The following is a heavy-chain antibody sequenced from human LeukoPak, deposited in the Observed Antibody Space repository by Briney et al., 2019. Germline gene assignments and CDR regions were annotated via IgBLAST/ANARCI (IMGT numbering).Heavy chain of an antibody. CDR2: IYSGGET. J-gene: IGHJ4*02. V-gene: IGHV3-53*01. D-gene: IGHD2-8*02. CDR1: GFTVSSNY. CDR3: ARGCTDKKCYIDC. Sequence: AGSLRLSCAASGFTVSSNYMNWVRQAPGKGLEWVSVIYSGGETYYADSVKGRFTISRDSSKNTLYLQMNSLRVEDTAVYYCARGCTDKKCYIDCWGQGTLVTASS.